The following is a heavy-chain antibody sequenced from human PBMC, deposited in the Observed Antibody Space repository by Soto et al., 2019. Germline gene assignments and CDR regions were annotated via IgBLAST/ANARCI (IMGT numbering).Heavy chain of an antibody. CDR3: ATLWEVLDSGLDQ. V-gene: IGHV3-23*01. CDR2: NTGSGAGT. Sequence: GGSLRLSCAAPGFSFSSDAMSWARPVPGKGPEWVAVNTGSGAGTYYAHTAKGRSTITRHSSMMPQYLQVSSLRAEDTAVYYCATLWEVLDSGLDQWGQGTLVTVSS. D-gene: IGHD1-26*01. CDR1: GFSFSSDA. J-gene: IGHJ4*02.